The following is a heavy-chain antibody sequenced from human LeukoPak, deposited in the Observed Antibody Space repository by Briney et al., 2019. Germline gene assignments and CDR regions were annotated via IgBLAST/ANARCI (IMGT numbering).Heavy chain of an antibody. CDR3: ARGRYCTATTCDAGGDAFDI. D-gene: IGHD2-2*01. Sequence: SETLTLTCTVSGGSISNYYRSWIRQPAGKGLEWIARIYPRGSTTYSSSLKSRVTMSADTSKNHFSLNLTSLTAADTAVYYCARGRYCTATTCDAGGDAFDIWGQGTMVTVSS. CDR1: GGSISNYY. J-gene: IGHJ3*02. CDR2: IYPRGST. V-gene: IGHV4-4*07.